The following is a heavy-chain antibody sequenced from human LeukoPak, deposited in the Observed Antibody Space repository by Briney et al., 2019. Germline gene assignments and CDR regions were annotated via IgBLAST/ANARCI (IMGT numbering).Heavy chain of an antibody. J-gene: IGHJ4*02. V-gene: IGHV3-74*01. CDR3: ARSNQADDY. CDR2: INPGGRST. CDR1: GXAFSSYW. Sequence: GWSLSLSXAASGXAFSSYWMHWVRQVPGGGLVWVSRINPGGRSTAYADSVKGRFTISRDNAKNPLYLQMNSLRAEDTAVYYCARSNQADDYWGQGTLVTVSS. D-gene: IGHD4-11*01.